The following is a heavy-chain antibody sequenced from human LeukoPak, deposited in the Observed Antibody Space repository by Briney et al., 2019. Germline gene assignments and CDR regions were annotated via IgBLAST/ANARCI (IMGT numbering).Heavy chain of an antibody. D-gene: IGHD4-23*01. Sequence: PSETLSLTCTVSGGSISDSYWTWIRQPPGKGLEWIGHIYYTGTTNYNPSLKSRVTISVDTSKNQFSLNLSSVTAADTAVYYCARGLYGGNNYYYYYMDVWGKGTTVTVSS. V-gene: IGHV4-59*12. CDR3: ARGLYGGNNYYYYYMDV. CDR2: IYYTGTT. J-gene: IGHJ6*03. CDR1: GGSISDSY.